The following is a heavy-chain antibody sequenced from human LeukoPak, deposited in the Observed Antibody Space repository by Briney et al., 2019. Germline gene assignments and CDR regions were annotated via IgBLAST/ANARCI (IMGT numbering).Heavy chain of an antibody. J-gene: IGHJ4*02. Sequence: PSETLSLTCAVSGGSFSGYYWTWIRQPPGKGLEWIGEINHSGSANYNPSLKSRVTISLDTSKNQFSLKLSSVTAADTAVYYCAKEMAPAFPLIAVAGLFDYWGQGTLVTVSS. V-gene: IGHV4-34*01. CDR1: GGSFSGYY. CDR2: INHSGSA. D-gene: IGHD6-19*01. CDR3: AKEMAPAFPLIAVAGLFDY.